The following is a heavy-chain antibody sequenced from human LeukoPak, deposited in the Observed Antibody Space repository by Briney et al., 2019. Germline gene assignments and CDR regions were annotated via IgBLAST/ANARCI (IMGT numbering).Heavy chain of an antibody. CDR2: ISYDGSNK. V-gene: IGHV3-30*01. CDR3: ASVHSSGWYFDY. CDR1: GFTFSSYA. J-gene: IGHJ4*02. Sequence: QSGRSLRLSCAASGFTFSSYAMHWVRQAPGKGLEWVAVISYDGSNKYYADSVKGRFTISRDNSKNTLYLQMNSLRAEDTAVYYCASVHSSGWYFDYWGQGTLVTVSS. D-gene: IGHD3-22*01.